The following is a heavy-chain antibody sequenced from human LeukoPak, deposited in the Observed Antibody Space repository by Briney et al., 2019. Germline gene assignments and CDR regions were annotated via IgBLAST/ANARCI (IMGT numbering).Heavy chain of an antibody. Sequence: GGSLRLSCAASGFTVSSNYMSWVRQAPGKGLEWVSVIYSGGSTYYADSVKGRFTISRDNSKNTLYLQMNTLRAEDTAVYYCARRETTNYYYYYMDVWGKGTTVTVSS. D-gene: IGHD1-7*01. CDR3: ARRETTNYYYYYMDV. V-gene: IGHV3-66*02. CDR1: GFTVSSNY. J-gene: IGHJ6*03. CDR2: IYSGGST.